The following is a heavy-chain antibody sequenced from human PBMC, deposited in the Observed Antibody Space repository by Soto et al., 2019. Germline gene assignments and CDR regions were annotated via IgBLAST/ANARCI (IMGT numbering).Heavy chain of an antibody. V-gene: IGHV4-34*01. Sequence: QVQLQQWGAGLLKPSEPLSLTCAVYGGSFSGYYWRWIRQPPGKGLEWIGEINHSGSTNYNPSLSRRVTISVDTAKNQLSLKLSSVTAADTAVYYCASGAHCSGGSCYSVAFDIWCHGTMVTVSS. CDR2: INHSGST. J-gene: IGHJ3*02. D-gene: IGHD2-15*01. CDR1: GGSFSGYY. CDR3: ASGAHCSGGSCYSVAFDI.